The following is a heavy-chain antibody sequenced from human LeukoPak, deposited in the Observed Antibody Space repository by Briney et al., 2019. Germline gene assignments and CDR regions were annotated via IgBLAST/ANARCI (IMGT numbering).Heavy chain of an antibody. D-gene: IGHD3-22*01. V-gene: IGHV3-48*03. Sequence: GGSLRLSXAASGFTFRNYEMNWVRQAPGKGLEWVSYISNSGTTIYYADSVRGRFTISRDNAKNSLYLELNSLRAEDTAVYYCARESGYYLDYWGQGTLVAVSS. CDR3: ARESGYYLDY. CDR1: GFTFRNYE. CDR2: ISNSGTTI. J-gene: IGHJ4*02.